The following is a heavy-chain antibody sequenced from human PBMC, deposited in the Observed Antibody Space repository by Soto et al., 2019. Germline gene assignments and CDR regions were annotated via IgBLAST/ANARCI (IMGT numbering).Heavy chain of an antibody. CDR3: ARGGYCSSTSCYYFDY. CDR1: CAPSLVYY. D-gene: IGHD2-2*01. CDR2: INHRGST. Sequence: YLTCAVSCAPSLVYYSRWVRQPPGHGLEWIGEINHRGSTNYTPSLKSRVTISVDTSKNQFSLKLSSVTAADTAVYYCARGGYCSSTSCYYFDYWGQGTLVTVSS. J-gene: IGHJ4*02. V-gene: IGHV4-34*01.